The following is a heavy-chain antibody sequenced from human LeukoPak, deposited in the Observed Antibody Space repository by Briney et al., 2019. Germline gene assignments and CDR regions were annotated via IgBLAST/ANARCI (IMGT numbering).Heavy chain of an antibody. CDR2: ISGSGGST. D-gene: IGHD6-19*01. Sequence: GGSLRLSCAASRFTFNTYAMSWVRQAPGKGLEWVSAISGSGGSTYYADSVKGRFTISRDNAKNSLYLQMNSLRAEDTAVYYCAGTGYSSGWYGDYWGQGTLVTVSS. V-gene: IGHV3-23*01. CDR1: RFTFNTYA. CDR3: AGTGYSSGWYGDY. J-gene: IGHJ4*02.